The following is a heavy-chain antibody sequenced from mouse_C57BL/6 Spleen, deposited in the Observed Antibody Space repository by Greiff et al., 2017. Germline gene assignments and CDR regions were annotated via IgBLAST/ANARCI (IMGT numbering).Heavy chain of an antibody. Sequence: QVQLQQSGPGLVQPSQSLSITCTVSGFSLTSYGVHWVRQSPGKGLEWLGVIWSGGSTDYNAAFISRLSISKDNSKSQVFFKMNSLQADDTAIYYCARRDDYDPFAYWGQGTLVTVSA. D-gene: IGHD2-4*01. CDR2: IWSGGST. CDR3: ARRDDYDPFAY. J-gene: IGHJ3*01. CDR1: GFSLTSYG. V-gene: IGHV2-2*01.